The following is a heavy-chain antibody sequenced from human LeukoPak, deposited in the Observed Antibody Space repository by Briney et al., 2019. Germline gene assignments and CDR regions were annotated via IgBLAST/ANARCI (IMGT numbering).Heavy chain of an antibody. D-gene: IGHD2-2*01. Sequence: GESLEISCKGSGYSFTNYWIGLVRQMPGKGLEWMGIIYPGDSDTRYSPSFQGQVTISADKSISTAYLQWSSLKASDTAIYYCARRRSSTYDFDYWGQGTLVTVSS. J-gene: IGHJ4*02. CDR2: IYPGDSDT. CDR1: GYSFTNYW. CDR3: ARRRSSTYDFDY. V-gene: IGHV5-51*01.